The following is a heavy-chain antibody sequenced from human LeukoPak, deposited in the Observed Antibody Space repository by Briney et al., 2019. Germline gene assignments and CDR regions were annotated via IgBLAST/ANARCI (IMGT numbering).Heavy chain of an antibody. D-gene: IGHD3-22*01. J-gene: IGHJ4*02. V-gene: IGHV4-59*08. Sequence: SETLSLTCTVSGGSITSYYWSWLRQPPGMGLEWIAYIYYTGNTNYNPSLKSRVTISVDTSKNQFSLKMSSVTAADTAVYYCARHGESRDYYDSSGYYDYWGQGTLVTVSS. CDR1: GGSITSYY. CDR2: IYYTGNT. CDR3: ARHGESRDYYDSSGYYDY.